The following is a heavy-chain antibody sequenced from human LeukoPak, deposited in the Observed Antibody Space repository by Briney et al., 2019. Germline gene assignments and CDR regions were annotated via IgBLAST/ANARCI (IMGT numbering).Heavy chain of an antibody. J-gene: IGHJ4*02. CDR2: IRRKAYGGTT. V-gene: IGHV3-49*04. Sequence: GGSLRLSCTASGFTFGDYAMSWVRQAPGQGLEWVGFIRRKAYGGTTESAASVKGRFTISRDDSKSIAYLQMNSLKTEDRAVYYCTRVISRLTSVGGVIEGAVDYWGQGTLVTVSS. CDR3: TRVISRLTSVGGVIEGAVDY. CDR1: GFTFGDYA. D-gene: IGHD3-3*01.